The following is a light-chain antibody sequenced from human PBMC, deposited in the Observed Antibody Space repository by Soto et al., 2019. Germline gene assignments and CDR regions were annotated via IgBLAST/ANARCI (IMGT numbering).Light chain of an antibody. CDR2: GAS. J-gene: IGKJ5*01. V-gene: IGKV3-15*01. CDR3: QQDNDWPIT. CDR1: QSVSSN. Sequence: EVVLTQSPATLSISPGDSATLSCRASQSVSSNFAWYHQKPGHAPRLLIYGASPRATGIPARFSGSGSGTEFTLTISSLQSEDFAVSSCQQDNDWPITFVQGTRLEIK.